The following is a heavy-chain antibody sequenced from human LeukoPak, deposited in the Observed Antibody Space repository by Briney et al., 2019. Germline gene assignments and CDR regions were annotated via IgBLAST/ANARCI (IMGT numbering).Heavy chain of an antibody. CDR1: GGTFSSYA. D-gene: IGHD2-15*01. Sequence: SVKVSCKASGGTFSSYAISWVRQAPGQGLEWMGGIIPIFGTANYAQKFQGRVTITADESTSTAYMELSSLRSEDTAVYYCASKETASNYCSGGSCYWDYYYYMDVWGKGTTVTVSS. CDR2: IIPIFGTA. J-gene: IGHJ6*03. CDR3: ASKETASNYCSGGSCYWDYYYYMDV. V-gene: IGHV1-69*13.